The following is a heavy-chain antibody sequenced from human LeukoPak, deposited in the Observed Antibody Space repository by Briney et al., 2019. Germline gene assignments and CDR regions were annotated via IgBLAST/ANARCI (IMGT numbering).Heavy chain of an antibody. J-gene: IGHJ4*02. CDR2: IRYDGNDK. CDR1: GFTFSTSG. D-gene: IGHD3-3*01. Sequence: GGSLRLSCEASGFTFSTSGMHWARQAPGKGLEWVAFIRYDGNDKYYADSVKGRFTISRDNSKNSLYLQINTLRPVDTAVYYCAKGEWLADSWGQGTLVTVSS. V-gene: IGHV3-30*02. CDR3: AKGEWLADS.